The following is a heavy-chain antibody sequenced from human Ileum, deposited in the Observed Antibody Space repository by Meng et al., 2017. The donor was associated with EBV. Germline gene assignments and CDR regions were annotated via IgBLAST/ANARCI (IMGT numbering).Heavy chain of an antibody. CDR2: IYHSGIT. CDR1: GGSISSSNW. CDR3: ARDPTGGEDHQRV. J-gene: IGHJ4*02. D-gene: IGHD1-14*01. Sequence: QVLLQESGPGLVKPSGTLSLTFAVSGGSISSSNWWSWVRQPPGKGLEWIGKIYHSGITIYNPSLKSRVTMSVDNSKNQFSLKLNSMTAADTAVYYCARDPTGGEDHQRVWGQGTLVTVSS. V-gene: IGHV4-4*02.